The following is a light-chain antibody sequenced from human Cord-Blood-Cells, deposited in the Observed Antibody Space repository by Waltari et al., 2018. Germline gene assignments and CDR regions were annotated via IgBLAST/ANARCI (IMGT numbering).Light chain of an antibody. V-gene: IGLV2-14*01. CDR3: SSYTSSSTYV. CDR1: SSDVGGYNY. J-gene: IGLJ1*01. CDR2: DVS. Sequence: QSALTQPASVSGSPGQSITISCTGTSSDVGGYNYVSWYQQHPGKAPTLMIYDVSKRPSGVSTRFSGSESGNTASLTISGLQAEDEADYCCSSYTSSSTYVFGTGTKVTVL.